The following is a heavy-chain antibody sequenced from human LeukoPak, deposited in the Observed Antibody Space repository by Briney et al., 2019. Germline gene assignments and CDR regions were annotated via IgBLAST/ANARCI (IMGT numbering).Heavy chain of an antibody. J-gene: IGHJ4*02. CDR2: IYSSGNT. CDR1: GGSVSGYY. D-gene: IGHD5-12*01. Sequence: SETLSLTCTVSGGSVSGYYWTWIWQPAGKGLEWIGRIYSSGNTDYNPSLKSRVTMSIDTSKNQFSLKLSSVTAADTAVYYCARQTSGLDYWGRGTLVTVSS. V-gene: IGHV4-4*07. CDR3: ARQTSGLDY.